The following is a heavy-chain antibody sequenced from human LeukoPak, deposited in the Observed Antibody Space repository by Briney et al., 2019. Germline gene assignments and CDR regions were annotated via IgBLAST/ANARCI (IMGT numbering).Heavy chain of an antibody. V-gene: IGHV3-30*18. Sequence: GRSLRLSCTVSGFTFSAYGMHWVRQAPGKGLEWVAVISYEGSNYYYADSVKGGFTISRDNSKNTLYLQMNSLRPEDTAVYYCAKDSGSSATYGAAWGQGTLVTASS. D-gene: IGHD3-10*01. CDR2: ISYEGSNY. CDR1: GFTFSAYG. J-gene: IGHJ5*02. CDR3: AKDSGSSATYGAA.